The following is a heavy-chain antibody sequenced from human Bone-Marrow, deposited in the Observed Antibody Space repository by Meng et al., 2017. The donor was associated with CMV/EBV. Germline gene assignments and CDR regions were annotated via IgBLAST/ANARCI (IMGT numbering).Heavy chain of an antibody. J-gene: IGHJ4*02. Sequence: SVKVSCKASGGTFSSYAISWVRQAPGQGLEWMGGIIPIFGTANYAQKFQGRVTITTDESTSTAYMELSSLRSEDTAVYYCAREKTRITGTTPPGIFDYWGQGTLVTGSS. D-gene: IGHD1-7*01. V-gene: IGHV1-69*05. CDR1: GGTFSSYA. CDR2: IIPIFGTA. CDR3: AREKTRITGTTPPGIFDY.